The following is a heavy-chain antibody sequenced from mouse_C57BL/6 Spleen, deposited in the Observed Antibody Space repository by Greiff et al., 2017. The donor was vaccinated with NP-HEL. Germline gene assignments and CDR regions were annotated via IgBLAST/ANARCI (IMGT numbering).Heavy chain of an antibody. CDR1: GYTFTSYW. CDR2: IDPSDSET. Sequence: QVQLQQPGAELVRPGSSVKLSCKASGYTFTSYWMHWVKQRPIQGLEWIGNIDPSDSETHYNQKFKDKATLTVDKSSSTAYMQLSSLTSEDSAVYYGAREGYEYYGSGYVSWYFDVWGTGTTVTVSS. CDR3: AREGYEYYGSGYVSWYFDV. V-gene: IGHV1-52*01. D-gene: IGHD1-1*01. J-gene: IGHJ1*03.